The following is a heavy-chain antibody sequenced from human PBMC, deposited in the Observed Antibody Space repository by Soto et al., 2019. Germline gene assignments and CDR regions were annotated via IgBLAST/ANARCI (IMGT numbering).Heavy chain of an antibody. CDR3: ARRHALDIYAYY. Sequence: SETLSLTCTVSGGSINVYYWSWIRQPPGKGLEWVGYIYNSGSTNYNPSLKSRVTISVDTSKNQFSLKLSSVTAADTAVYFCARRHALDIYAYYWGQGILVSVSS. CDR2: IYNSGST. CDR1: GGSINVYY. V-gene: IGHV4-59*08. D-gene: IGHD3-10*01. J-gene: IGHJ4*02.